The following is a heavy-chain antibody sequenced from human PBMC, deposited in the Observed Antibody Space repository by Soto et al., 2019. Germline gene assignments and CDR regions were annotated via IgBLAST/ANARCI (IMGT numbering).Heavy chain of an antibody. CDR3: ARDRWELHSYFYCMDV. D-gene: IGHD1-26*01. CDR2: IYSGGTT. J-gene: IGHJ6*01. CDR1: GITVSRNY. V-gene: IGHV3-53*01. Sequence: EGCMRRSWAAAGITVSRNYMNWARSARGKGREWFSVIYSGGTTYSADSVKGRFTMSRDHSKNPLYLQMNRLRAEDTAVYYCARDRWELHSYFYCMDVWGKRTTGTFAS.